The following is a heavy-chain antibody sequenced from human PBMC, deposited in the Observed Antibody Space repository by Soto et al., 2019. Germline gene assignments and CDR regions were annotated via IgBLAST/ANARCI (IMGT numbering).Heavy chain of an antibody. CDR3: ARDQPSVYYDSSGFPIDY. CDR1: GFIFRDWF. Sequence: PGGSLRLSCAASGFIFRDWFMSWIRQAPGKGLEWISYISKGSGRATRYADSVKGRFTISRDNAKNSLYLQMNSLRAEDTAVYYCARDQPSVYYDSSGFPIDYWGQGTLVTVSS. V-gene: IGHV3-11*04. J-gene: IGHJ4*02. CDR2: ISKGSGRAT. D-gene: IGHD3-22*01.